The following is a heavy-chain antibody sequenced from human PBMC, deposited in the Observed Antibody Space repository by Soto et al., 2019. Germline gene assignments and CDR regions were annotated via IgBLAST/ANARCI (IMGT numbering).Heavy chain of an antibody. V-gene: IGHV4-34*01. J-gene: IGHJ5*02. CDR3: ARGVRDYYPSNWFDP. CDR2: INHSGST. D-gene: IGHD3-10*01. Sequence: SETLSLTCAVYGGSFSGYYWSWIRQPPGKGLEWIGEINHSGSTNYNPSLKSRVTISVDTSKNQFSLKLSSVTAADTAVYYCARGVRDYYPSNWFDPWGQGTLVTVSS. CDR1: GGSFSGYY.